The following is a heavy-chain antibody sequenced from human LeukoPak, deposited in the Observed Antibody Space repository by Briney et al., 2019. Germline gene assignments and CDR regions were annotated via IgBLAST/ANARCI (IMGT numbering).Heavy chain of an antibody. CDR2: IKQDGSEK. V-gene: IGHV3-7*01. J-gene: IGHJ6*02. D-gene: IGHD2-2*01. CDR1: GFTFSSYW. CDR3: ARDHYCSSTSCPPLVYYYGMDV. Sequence: GGSLRLSCAASGFTFSSYWMSWVRQAPGKGLEWVANIKQDGSEKYYEDSVKGRFTISRDNAKNSLYLQMNSLRAEDTAVYYCARDHYCSSTSCPPLVYYYGMDVWGQGTTVTVSS.